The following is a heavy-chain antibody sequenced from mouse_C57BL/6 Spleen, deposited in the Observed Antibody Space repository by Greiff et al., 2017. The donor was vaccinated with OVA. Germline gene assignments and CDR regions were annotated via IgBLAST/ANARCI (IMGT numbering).Heavy chain of an antibody. V-gene: IGHV3-6*01. CDR2: ISYDGSN. Sequence: EVKLQESGPGLVKPSQSLSLTCSVTGYSITSGYYWNWIRQFPGNKLEWMGYISYDGSNNYNPSLKNRISITRDTSKNQFFLKLNSVTTEDTATYYCASSHSNYVFDYWGQGTTLTVSS. J-gene: IGHJ2*01. CDR1: GYSITSGYY. CDR3: ASSHSNYVFDY. D-gene: IGHD2-5*01.